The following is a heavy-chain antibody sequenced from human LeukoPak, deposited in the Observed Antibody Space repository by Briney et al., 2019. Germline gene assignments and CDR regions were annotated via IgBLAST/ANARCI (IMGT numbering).Heavy chain of an antibody. CDR3: AREATTLPFDY. CDR1: GYTFTSYY. V-gene: IGHV1-46*01. J-gene: IGHJ4*02. Sequence: GASVKVSCKASGYTFTSYYMHWVRQAPGQGLEWMGIINPSGGSTSYAQKFQGRVTMTTDTSTSTVYMELSSLRSEDTAVYYCAREATTLPFDYWSQGTLVTVSS. CDR2: INPSGGST. D-gene: IGHD5-12*01.